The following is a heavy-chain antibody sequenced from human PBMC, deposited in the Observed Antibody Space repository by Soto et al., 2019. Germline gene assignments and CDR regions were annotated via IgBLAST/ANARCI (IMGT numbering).Heavy chain of an antibody. Sequence: QVQLVQSGAEVKKRGSSVKVSCNASGGTFSSYAISWVRQAPGQGLEWMGGIIPIFGTANYAQKFQGRVTITADESTSTGYMELSSLRYEDTAVYYCARGRDHGVELGKQYWVQGTMVTVSS. CDR3: ARGRDHGVELGKQY. CDR2: IIPIFGTA. J-gene: IGHJ4*02. D-gene: IGHD1-7*01. V-gene: IGHV1-69*01. CDR1: GGTFSSYA.